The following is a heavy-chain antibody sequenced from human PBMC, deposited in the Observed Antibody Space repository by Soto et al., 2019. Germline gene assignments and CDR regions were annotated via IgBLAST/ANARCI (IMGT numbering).Heavy chain of an antibody. CDR3: TRDLPWGGDYGMDV. CDR1: GFTFGDYA. J-gene: IGHJ6*02. D-gene: IGHD3-16*01. V-gene: IGHV3-49*04. CDR2: IRSKAYGGTT. Sequence: TGGSLRLSCTASGFTFGDYAMSWVRQAPGKGLEWVGFIRSKAYGGTTEYAASVKGRFTISRDDSKSIAYLQMNSLKTEDTAVYYCTRDLPWGGDYGMDVWGQGTTVTVSS.